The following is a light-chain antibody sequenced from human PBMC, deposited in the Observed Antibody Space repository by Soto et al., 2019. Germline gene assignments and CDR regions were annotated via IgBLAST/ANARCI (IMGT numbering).Light chain of an antibody. CDR3: QQYGDWPPET. J-gene: IGKJ2*01. CDR2: GAS. Sequence: EIVMTQSPATLSVSPGERATLSCRASQSVSSALAWYQQKPGQAPRLLIYGASTRAAGVPARFSGSGSGTEFTLIISSLQSEDFAIYYCQQYGDWPPETFGQGTKLEI. V-gene: IGKV3-15*01. CDR1: QSVSSA.